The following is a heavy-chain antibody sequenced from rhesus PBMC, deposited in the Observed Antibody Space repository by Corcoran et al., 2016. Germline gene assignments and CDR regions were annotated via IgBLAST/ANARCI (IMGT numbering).Heavy chain of an antibody. Sequence: EVQLVESGGGLAKPGGSLRLPCAASGFTFSDSYMDWVRQAPGKGLEWVSRISSNGGSTWYADSVKGRFTISRENAKNALFLQMNSLRAEDTAVYYCAIRTYYYDSGYYNPTGYWGPGVLVTVSS. D-gene: IGHD3-28*01. J-gene: IGHJ4*01. CDR2: ISSNGGST. V-gene: IGHV3-178*01. CDR3: AIRTYYYDSGYYNPTGY. CDR1: GFTFSDSY.